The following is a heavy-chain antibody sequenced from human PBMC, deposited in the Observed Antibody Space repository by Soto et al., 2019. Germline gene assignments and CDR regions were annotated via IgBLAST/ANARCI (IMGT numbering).Heavy chain of an antibody. CDR1: GFKFSDYW. V-gene: IGHV3-7*03. J-gene: IGHJ4*02. D-gene: IGHD3-16*02. CDR3: ARDGLLFSGPYRPSRFDY. CDR2: IKHATSEA. Sequence: DVQLVESGGGWVQPGRSLRLSCAASGFKFSDYWMSWVRPAPGKGLEWVGNIKHATSEAHYADSVKGRFTITRDNIKNFLFLQMRDLRADDTASYYCARDGLLFSGPYRPSRFDYWGLGALVTVSS.